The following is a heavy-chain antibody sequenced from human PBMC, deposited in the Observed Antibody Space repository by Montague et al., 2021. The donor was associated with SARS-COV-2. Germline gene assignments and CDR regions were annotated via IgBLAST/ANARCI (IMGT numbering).Heavy chain of an antibody. V-gene: IGHV4-39*01. J-gene: IGHJ4*02. Sequence: SETLSLTCAVSGDSIIRTDCWSWVRQPPGKGLEWVGSMSYSGSSYYNPSLRRRLTISVDTSKNQFSLRLCSVTAADTAVYCCARLLAATGHFDFWGQGTLVTVSS. CDR3: ARLLAATGHFDF. D-gene: IGHD6-13*01. CDR2: MSYSGSS. CDR1: GDSIIRTDC.